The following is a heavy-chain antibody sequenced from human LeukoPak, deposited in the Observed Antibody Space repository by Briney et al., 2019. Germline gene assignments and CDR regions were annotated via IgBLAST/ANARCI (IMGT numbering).Heavy chain of an antibody. CDR3: ARSSSWEAKNFDY. CDR1: GYTFTGYY. J-gene: IGHJ4*02. Sequence: ASVKVSCKASGYTFTGYYMHWVRQAPGQGLEWMGGIIPIFGTANYAQKFQGRVTITADESTSTAYMELSSLRSEDTAVYYCARSSSWEAKNFDYWGQGTLVTVSS. CDR2: IIPIFGTA. V-gene: IGHV1-69*13. D-gene: IGHD6-13*01.